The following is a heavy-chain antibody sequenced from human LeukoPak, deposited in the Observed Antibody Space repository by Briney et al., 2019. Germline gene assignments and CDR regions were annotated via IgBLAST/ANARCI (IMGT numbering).Heavy chain of an antibody. CDR3: TRSGLTGMRKYTRPDYYYYGMDV. CDR1: GGSLSGYL. D-gene: IGHD1-14*01. Sequence: SETLSLTCAVGGSLSGYLWSWIRQSPGKGLEWIGEIKYSGSTTNYNPSLKSRGSISVDTSKNQLSLKLRSVTAADTAVYYCTRSGLTGMRKYTRPDYYYYGMDVWGQGTAVTVSS. V-gene: IGHV4-34*01. CDR2: IKYSGST. J-gene: IGHJ6*02.